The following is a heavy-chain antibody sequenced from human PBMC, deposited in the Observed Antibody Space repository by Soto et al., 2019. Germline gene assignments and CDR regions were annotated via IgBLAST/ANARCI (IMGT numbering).Heavy chain of an antibody. Sequence: QVHLVQSGTEVKKPGASVKVSCKTSGYSFSSYGVTWVRQAPGQGLERMGWISGYNGNTNYAQKLQGRVTMTIDTSTSTTYMELRSLRFDVTAIYFCARDASGFYIDWFDSWGQGTLVTVSS. D-gene: IGHD3-9*01. V-gene: IGHV1-18*01. CDR1: GYSFSSYG. CDR2: ISGYNGNT. J-gene: IGHJ5*01. CDR3: ARDASGFYIDWFDS.